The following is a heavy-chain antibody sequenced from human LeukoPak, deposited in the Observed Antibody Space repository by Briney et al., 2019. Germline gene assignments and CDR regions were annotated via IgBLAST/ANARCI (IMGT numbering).Heavy chain of an antibody. J-gene: IGHJ3*02. D-gene: IGHD3-10*01. V-gene: IGHV3-23*01. CDR1: GFTFSSYA. Sequence: QAGGSLRLSCAASGFTFSSYAMSWVRQAPGKGLEWVSAISRSGGSTYYADSVKGRFTISRDNSKNTLYLQMNSLRAEDTAVYYCAKGGGGLTDAFDIWGQGTMVTVSS. CDR2: ISRSGGST. CDR3: AKGGGGLTDAFDI.